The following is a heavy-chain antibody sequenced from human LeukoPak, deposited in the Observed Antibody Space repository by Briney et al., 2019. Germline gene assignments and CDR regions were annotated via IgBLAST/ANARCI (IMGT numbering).Heavy chain of an antibody. CDR1: GGSFSGYY. D-gene: IGHD6-19*01. Sequence: PSETLSLTCAVYGGSFSGYYWSWIRQPPGKGLEWIGEINHSGSTNYNPSLKSRVTISVDTSKNQFSLKLSSVTAADTAVYYCARGYSSGWYLYWGQGTLVTVSS. CDR3: ARGYSSGWYLY. V-gene: IGHV4-34*01. J-gene: IGHJ4*02. CDR2: INHSGST.